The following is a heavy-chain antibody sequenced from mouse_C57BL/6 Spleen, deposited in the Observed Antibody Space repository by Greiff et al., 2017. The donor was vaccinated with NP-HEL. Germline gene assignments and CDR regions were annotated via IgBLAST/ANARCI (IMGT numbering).Heavy chain of an antibody. CDR1: GYTFTSYT. J-gene: IGHJ2*01. CDR2: INPSSGYT. Sequence: QVQLQQSGAELARPGASVKMSCKASGYTFTSYTMHWVKQRPGQGLEWVGYINPSSGYTKYNQKFKDKATLTADKSSSTAYMQLSSLTSEDSAVYYCARDYYGSLDYWGQGTTLTVSS. V-gene: IGHV1-4*01. CDR3: ARDYYGSLDY. D-gene: IGHD1-1*01.